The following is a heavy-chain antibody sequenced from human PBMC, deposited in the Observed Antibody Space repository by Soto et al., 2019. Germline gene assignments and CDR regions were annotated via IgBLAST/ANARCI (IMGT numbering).Heavy chain of an antibody. CDR2: IIPIFGTA. J-gene: IGHJ4*02. V-gene: IGHV1-69*13. Sequence: SVKVSCKASGGTFSSYAISWVRQAPGQGLEWMGGIIPIFGTANYAQKFQGRVTITADESTSTAYMELSGLRSEDTAVYYCARDGLQLERRDYFDYWGQGTLVTVSS. CDR3: ARDGLQLERRDYFDY. CDR1: GGTFSSYA. D-gene: IGHD1-1*01.